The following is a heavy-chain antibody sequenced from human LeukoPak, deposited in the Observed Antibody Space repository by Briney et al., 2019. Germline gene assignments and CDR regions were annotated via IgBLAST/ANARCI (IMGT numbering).Heavy chain of an antibody. D-gene: IGHD6-19*01. Sequence: PGGSLRLSCAASGFTVSSNYMSWVRQAPGKGLECVSVIYSGGSTSYADSVKGRFTISRDNSKNTLYHLMNSLRAEDTAVYYCARVASSGWYYFDHWGQGTLVTVSS. CDR2: IYSGGST. V-gene: IGHV3-53*01. CDR1: GFTVSSNY. J-gene: IGHJ4*02. CDR3: ARVASSGWYYFDH.